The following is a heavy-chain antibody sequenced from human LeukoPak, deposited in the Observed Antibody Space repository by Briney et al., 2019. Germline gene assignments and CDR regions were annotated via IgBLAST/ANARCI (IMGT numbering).Heavy chain of an antibody. Sequence: ASVKVSCKASGYTFIYYWMHWVRQAPGQGLEWMGRINLKSGGINYAQKFQGRVTMTRDTSISTAYLDLSRLRFDDTAVYYCARDRDGGVGTIDYWGQGTLVPVSS. V-gene: IGHV1-2*06. CDR3: ARDRDGGVGTIDY. J-gene: IGHJ4*02. CDR2: INLKSGGI. D-gene: IGHD3-3*01. CDR1: GYTFIYYW.